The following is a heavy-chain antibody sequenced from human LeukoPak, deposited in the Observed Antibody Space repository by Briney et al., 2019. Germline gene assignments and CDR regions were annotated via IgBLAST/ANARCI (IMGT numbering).Heavy chain of an antibody. Sequence: KSSETLSLTCTVSGGSISSSSYYWGWIRQPPGKGLEWIGSLYYSGSTYYNPSLKSRVTISVDTSNNQFSLKLTSVTAADTAVYYCVGGGSFPHYFDDWGQGTLVTVSS. J-gene: IGHJ4*02. V-gene: IGHV4-39*07. D-gene: IGHD3-10*01. CDR2: LYYSGST. CDR3: VGGGSFPHYFDD. CDR1: GGSISSSSYY.